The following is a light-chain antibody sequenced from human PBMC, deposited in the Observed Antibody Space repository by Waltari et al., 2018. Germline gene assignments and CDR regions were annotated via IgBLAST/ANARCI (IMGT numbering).Light chain of an antibody. CDR2: GAS. Sequence: SILTQSPATLSLSPGERATLSCRASQSVSSYLAWYQQKPGKAPRLLIYGASSRATGLPDRFPGSGSGTEFTLIISSLEPEDFAVYYCQRYSSTPLAFGGGTKVDIK. V-gene: IGKV3-20*01. CDR3: QRYSSTPLA. J-gene: IGKJ4*01. CDR1: QSVSSY.